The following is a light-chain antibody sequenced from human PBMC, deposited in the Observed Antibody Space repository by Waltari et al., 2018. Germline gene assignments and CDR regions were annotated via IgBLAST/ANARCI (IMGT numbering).Light chain of an antibody. CDR2: GAS. CDR1: QSVSSN. CDR3: QQYNNWPLWT. J-gene: IGKJ1*01. V-gene: IGKV3-15*01. Sequence: EIVLTQSPATLSVSPGERATLSCRASQSVSSNLAWYQQKPGQAPRLLIYGASTRANGIPDRFSGSGSGTEFTLTISSMQSEDFAVYDCQQYNNWPLWTFGQGTKVEIK.